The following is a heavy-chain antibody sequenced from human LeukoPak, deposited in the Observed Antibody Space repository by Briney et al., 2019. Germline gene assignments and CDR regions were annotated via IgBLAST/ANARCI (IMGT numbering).Heavy chain of an antibody. CDR1: GGSFSGYY. CDR2: INHSGST. D-gene: IGHD3-10*01. V-gene: IGHV4-34*01. CDR3: ARLYGSGSYYRH. J-gene: IGHJ4*02. Sequence: SETLSLTCAVYGGSFSGYYWSWIRQPPGKGLEWIGEINHSGSTNYNPSLKSRVTISVDTSKNRFSLKLSSVTAADTAVYYCARLYGSGSYYRHWGQGTLVTVSS.